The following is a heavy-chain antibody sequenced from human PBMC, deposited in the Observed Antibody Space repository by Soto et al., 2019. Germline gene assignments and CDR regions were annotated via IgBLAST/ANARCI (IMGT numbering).Heavy chain of an antibody. CDR2: IWYDGSNK. J-gene: IGHJ6*02. D-gene: IGHD6-13*01. CDR1: GFTFSSYG. V-gene: IGHV3-33*01. Sequence: QVQLVESGGGVVQPGRSLRLSCAASGFTFSSYGMHWVRQAPGKGLEWVAVIWYDGSNKYYADSVKGRFTISRDNSKNTLDRQMNSLRAEDTAVYYCAREPSGPFAAEGFDYYYYGMDVWGQGTTVTVSS. CDR3: AREPSGPFAAEGFDYYYYGMDV.